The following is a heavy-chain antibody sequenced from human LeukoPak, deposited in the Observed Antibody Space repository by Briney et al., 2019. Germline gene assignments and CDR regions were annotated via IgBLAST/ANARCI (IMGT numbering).Heavy chain of an antibody. J-gene: IGHJ4*02. CDR3: ARAKSPGSVWGSYRPPDY. CDR2: IKQDGSEK. D-gene: IGHD3-16*02. CDR1: GFTFSSYW. Sequence: GGSLRLSCAASGFTFSSYWMSWVHQAPGKGLEWVANIKQDGSEKYYVDSVKGRFTISRDNAKNSLYLQMNSLRAEDTAVYYCARAKSPGSVWGSYRPPDYWGQGTLVTVSS. V-gene: IGHV3-7*01.